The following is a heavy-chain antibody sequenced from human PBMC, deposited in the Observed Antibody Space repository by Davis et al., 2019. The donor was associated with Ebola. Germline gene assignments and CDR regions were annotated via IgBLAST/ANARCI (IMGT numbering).Heavy chain of an antibody. Sequence: GESLKISCAASAFTFNDYRMTWVRQAPGKGLEWVANINQDGTQKYYVDSVEGRFTISRDNAKKLLYLQMSSLRADDTAIYYCARGYWNFDRWGQGTLVTVSS. CDR2: INQDGTQK. CDR3: ARGYWNFDR. D-gene: IGHD1-1*01. CDR1: AFTFNDYR. V-gene: IGHV3-7*03. J-gene: IGHJ4*02.